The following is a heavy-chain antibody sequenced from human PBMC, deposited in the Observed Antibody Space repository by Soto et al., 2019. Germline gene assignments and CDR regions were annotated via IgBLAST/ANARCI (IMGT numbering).Heavy chain of an antibody. J-gene: IGHJ4*02. CDR3: ERLPRSGSYTKSFDY. V-gene: IGHV4-34*01. CDR1: GGSFSGYY. Sequence: PSETLSLTCAVYGGSFSGYYWRWIRQPPGKGLEWIGEINHSGSTNYNPSLKSRVTISVDTSKNQFSLKLSSVTAADTAVYYCERLPRSGSYTKSFDYWGQGTLVTVSS. D-gene: IGHD1-26*01. CDR2: INHSGST.